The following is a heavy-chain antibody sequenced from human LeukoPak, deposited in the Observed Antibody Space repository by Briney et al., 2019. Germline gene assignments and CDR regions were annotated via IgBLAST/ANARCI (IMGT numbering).Heavy chain of an antibody. CDR1: GFTFSTYG. CDR2: MWYDGSNK. D-gene: IGHD3-10*01. V-gene: IGHV3-30*02. CDR3: AKDIYGSGSYLNAFDI. Sequence: PGGSLRLSCAASGFTFSTYGMHWVRQAPGKGLEWVAVMWYDGSNKYYADSVKGRFTISRDNSKNTLYLQMNSLRAEDTALYYCAKDIYGSGSYLNAFDIWGQGTMVTVSS. J-gene: IGHJ3*02.